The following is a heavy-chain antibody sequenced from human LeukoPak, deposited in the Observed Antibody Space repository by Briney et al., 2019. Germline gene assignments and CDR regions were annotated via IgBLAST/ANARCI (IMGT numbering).Heavy chain of an antibody. CDR2: IDPSDSYT. J-gene: IGHJ4*02. CDR1: GYSFTSYL. Sequence: GESLKISCKGSGYSFTSYLISWVRQMPGKGLEWMGRIDPSDSYTNYSPSFQGHVTISADKSISTAYLQWSSLKASDTAMYYCARQGLLWFGELLPPFDYWGQGTLVTVSS. V-gene: IGHV5-10-1*01. D-gene: IGHD3-10*01. CDR3: ARQGLLWFGELLPPFDY.